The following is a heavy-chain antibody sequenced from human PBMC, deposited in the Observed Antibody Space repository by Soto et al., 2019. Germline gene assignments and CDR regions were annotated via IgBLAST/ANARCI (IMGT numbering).Heavy chain of an antibody. J-gene: IGHJ6*02. CDR3: ARNMDYFYGPGSGNGHGV. CDR2: SNTKFGDT. D-gene: IGHD3-10*01. V-gene: IGHV1-2*02. Sequence: QVQLVQSGAEVKEPGDSVRVSCEASGYTFTAYYIHWVRQDPGQGLEWMGWSNTKFGDTTYAQDFQGRVTMTRDMSISTVYMELSRLTSDDTPIYYCARNMDYFYGPGSGNGHGVWGQGTTVTVFS. CDR1: GYTFTAYY.